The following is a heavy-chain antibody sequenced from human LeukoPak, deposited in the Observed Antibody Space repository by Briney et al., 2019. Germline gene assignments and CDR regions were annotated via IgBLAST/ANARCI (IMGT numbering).Heavy chain of an antibody. CDR2: IYYSGST. Sequence: SETLSLTCTVSGGSISSSSYYWGWIRQPPGKGLEWIGSIYYSGSTYYNPSLKSRVTISVDTSKNQFSLKLSSVTAADTAVYYCARHLSPSIAAAGGFDYWGQGTLVTVSS. V-gene: IGHV4-39*01. J-gene: IGHJ4*02. D-gene: IGHD6-13*01. CDR3: ARHLSPSIAAAGGFDY. CDR1: GGSISSSSYY.